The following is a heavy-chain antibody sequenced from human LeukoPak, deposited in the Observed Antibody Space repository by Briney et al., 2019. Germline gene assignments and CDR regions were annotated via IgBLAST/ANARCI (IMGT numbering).Heavy chain of an antibody. J-gene: IGHJ5*02. Sequence: PGGPLRLSCVAWGFTFSSYALSGVRQAPGKGREWVSAISGSGGSTYYADTVKGRFTISRDNAQNTLHLQMGSLGGEDTAVYYCAKDWATMVRGADHRGQGTRRTVSA. CDR2: ISGSGGST. V-gene: IGHV3-23*01. D-gene: IGHD3-10*01. CDR3: AKDWATMVRGADH. CDR1: GFTFSSYA.